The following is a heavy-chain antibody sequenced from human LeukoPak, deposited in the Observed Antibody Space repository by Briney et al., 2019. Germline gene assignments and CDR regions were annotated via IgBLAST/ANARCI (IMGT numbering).Heavy chain of an antibody. CDR1: GFTFSSYS. V-gene: IGHV3-21*01. Sequence: GGSLRLSCAASGFTFSSYSMNWVRQAPGKGLEWVLSISSSSSYIYYADSVKGRFTISRDNAKNSLYLQMNSLRAEDTAVYYCARGGVVPAANFDYWGQGTLVTVSS. CDR3: ARGGVVPAANFDY. J-gene: IGHJ4*02. D-gene: IGHD2-2*01. CDR2: ISSSSSYI.